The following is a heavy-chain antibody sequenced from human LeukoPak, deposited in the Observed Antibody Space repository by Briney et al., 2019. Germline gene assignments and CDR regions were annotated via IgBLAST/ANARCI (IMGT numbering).Heavy chain of an antibody. Sequence: GGSLRLSCAASGFTFSSYSMNWVRQAPGKGLEWVSSISSSSSYIYYADSVKGRFTISRDNAKNSLYLQMNSLRAEDTAVYCCAREGVADAFDIWGQGTMVTVSS. CDR2: ISSSSSYI. D-gene: IGHD3-3*01. CDR3: AREGVADAFDI. CDR1: GFTFSSYS. J-gene: IGHJ3*02. V-gene: IGHV3-21*01.